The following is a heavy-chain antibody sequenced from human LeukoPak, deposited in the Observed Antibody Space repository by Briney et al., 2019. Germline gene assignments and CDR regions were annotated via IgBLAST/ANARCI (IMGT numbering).Heavy chain of an antibody. CDR1: GYSFTSYW. CDR3: VRQRYYGSGSQLVIDF. D-gene: IGHD3-10*01. CDR2: IYPGDSDT. J-gene: IGHJ4*02. Sequence: GESLKVSCKGSGYSFTSYWIGWVRQMPGKGLEWMGIIYPGDSDTRYSPSFQGQVTISADKSKSTAYLEWNSLKASDTAIYYCVRQRYYGSGSQLVIDFWGQGTLVTVSS. V-gene: IGHV5-51*01.